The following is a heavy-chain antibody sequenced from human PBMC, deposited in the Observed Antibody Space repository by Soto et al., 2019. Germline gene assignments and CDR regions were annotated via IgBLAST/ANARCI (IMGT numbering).Heavy chain of an antibody. CDR3: AKLSTGSYCYFDL. CDR1: GFTFNSYA. J-gene: IGHJ2*01. D-gene: IGHD6-19*01. V-gene: IGHV3-23*01. Sequence: EGQLLESGGGLVQPGGSLRLSCAASGFTFNSYAMSWVRQAPEAGLEWVSTISAVGGSTYYADSVKGRFTISRDNSKNTLYLQMNSLSADDTAVYYCAKLSTGSYCYFDLWGRGTLVTVSS. CDR2: ISAVGGST.